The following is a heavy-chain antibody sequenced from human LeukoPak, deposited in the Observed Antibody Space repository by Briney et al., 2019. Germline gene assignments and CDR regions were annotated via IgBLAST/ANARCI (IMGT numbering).Heavy chain of an antibody. J-gene: IGHJ4*02. Sequence: SGPTLVNPTQTLTLTCTFSGFSLSNSGVGVGWIRQPPGKALEWLALIYWNDDKRYSPSLKSRLTITKDTSKNQVVLTMTNMDPVDTATYYCAHRRIAVAGHYFDYWGQGTLVTVSS. V-gene: IGHV2-5*01. CDR3: AHRRIAVAGHYFDY. CDR1: GFSLSNSGVG. CDR2: IYWNDDK. D-gene: IGHD6-19*01.